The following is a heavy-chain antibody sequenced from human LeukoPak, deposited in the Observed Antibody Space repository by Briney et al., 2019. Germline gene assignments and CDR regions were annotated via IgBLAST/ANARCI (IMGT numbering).Heavy chain of an antibody. D-gene: IGHD3-10*01. Sequence: GGSLRVSCAGSGFDFTDPYIDWVRQAPGKGLEWVGLIRDKGARYTTEYAASVKGRFIISRDDSRNLLFLQMNSLKTEDTAVYYCGTNSAGSVAVWAPGTTVTVSS. J-gene: IGHJ6*02. CDR2: IRDKGARYTT. V-gene: IGHV3-72*01. CDR1: GFDFTDPY. CDR3: GTNSAGSVAV.